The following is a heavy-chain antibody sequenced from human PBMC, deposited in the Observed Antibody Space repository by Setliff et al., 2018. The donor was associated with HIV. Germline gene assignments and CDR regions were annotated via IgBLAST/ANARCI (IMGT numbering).Heavy chain of an antibody. CDR2: IYTYNSGST. J-gene: IGHJ4*02. CDR1: GGSFSGYY. Sequence: SETLSLTCSVSGGSFSGYYWSWVRQPPGKGLEWIGYIYTYNSGSTNYNPSLTSRVTISADTSRNQFSLKLTSVTAADTAIYYCARGVNFDYWGQGTQVTVSS. D-gene: IGHD3-3*01. CDR3: ARGVNFDY. V-gene: IGHV4-59*01.